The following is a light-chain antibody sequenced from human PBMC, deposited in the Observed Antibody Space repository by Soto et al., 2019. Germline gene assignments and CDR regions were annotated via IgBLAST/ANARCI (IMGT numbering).Light chain of an antibody. CDR1: SSDVGRYNF. CDR3: CSYAGSDTGV. CDR2: EVT. V-gene: IGLV2-23*02. J-gene: IGLJ3*02. Sequence: QSALTQPASVSGSPGQSIAISCTGTSSDVGRYNFVSWYQQHPGNAPKLVISEVTKRPSGASSRFSGSKSGNTASLTISGLQADDEADYYCCSYAGSDTGVFGGGTKLTVL.